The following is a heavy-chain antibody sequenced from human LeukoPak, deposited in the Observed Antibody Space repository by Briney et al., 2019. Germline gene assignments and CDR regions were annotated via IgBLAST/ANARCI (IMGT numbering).Heavy chain of an antibody. D-gene: IGHD4-17*01. Sequence: GGSLRLSCAASGFTFSSYAMHWVRQAPGKGLEWVAVISYDGSNKYYADSVKGRFTVSRDNSKNTLYLQMNSLRAEDTAVYYCARESTVHFDYWGQGTLVTVSS. CDR2: ISYDGSNK. J-gene: IGHJ4*02. CDR1: GFTFSSYA. V-gene: IGHV3-30-3*01. CDR3: ARESTVHFDY.